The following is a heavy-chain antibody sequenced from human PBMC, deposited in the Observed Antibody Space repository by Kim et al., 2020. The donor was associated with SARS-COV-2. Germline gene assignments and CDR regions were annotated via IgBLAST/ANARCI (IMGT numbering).Heavy chain of an antibody. CDR2: IYYGGSI. D-gene: IGHD6-13*01. Sequence: SETLSLTCTVSSGSISSSSYYWGWIRQPPGKGLEWIGSIYYGGSIYYNPSLRSRVTISVDTSKNQFSLKLSSVTAADTAVYFCARPYSNYWYYFDYWGQGTLVTVSS. V-gene: IGHV4-39*01. J-gene: IGHJ4*02. CDR1: SGSISSSSYY. CDR3: ARPYSNYWYYFDY.